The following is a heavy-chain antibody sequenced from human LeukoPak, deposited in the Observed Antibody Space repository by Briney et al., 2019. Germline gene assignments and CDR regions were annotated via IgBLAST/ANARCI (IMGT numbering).Heavy chain of an antibody. CDR3: ARDSPTGNNWFDP. CDR1: GGTFSSYA. Sequence: SVKVSCKASGGTFSSYAISWVRQAPGQGLEWMGGIIPIFGTANYAQKFQGRVTITADGSTSTAYMELSSLRSEDTAVYYCARDSPTGNNWFDPWGQGTLVTVSS. CDR2: IIPIFGTA. V-gene: IGHV1-69*01. D-gene: IGHD1-14*01. J-gene: IGHJ5*02.